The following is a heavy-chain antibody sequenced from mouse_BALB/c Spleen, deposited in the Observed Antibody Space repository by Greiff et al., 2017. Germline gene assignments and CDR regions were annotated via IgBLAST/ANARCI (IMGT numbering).Heavy chain of an antibody. CDR2: IYPGDGDT. Sequence: VQLQQSGAELARPGASVKLSCKASGYTFTSYWMQWVKQRPGQGLEWIGAIYPGDGDTRYTQKFKGKATLTADKSSSTAYMQLSSLASEDSAVYYCARSEGYGPYAMDYWGQGTSVTVSS. D-gene: IGHD1-2*01. J-gene: IGHJ4*01. CDR1: GYTFTSYW. V-gene: IGHV1-87*01. CDR3: ARSEGYGPYAMDY.